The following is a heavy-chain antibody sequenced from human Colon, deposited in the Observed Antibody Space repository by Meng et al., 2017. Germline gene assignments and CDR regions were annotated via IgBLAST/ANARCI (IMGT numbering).Heavy chain of an antibody. D-gene: IGHD5-18*01. CDR1: GDSVSSNTAA. CDR3: ARDHGYSYGLPLDY. V-gene: IGHV6-1*01. CDR2: TYYRSKWYN. J-gene: IGHJ4*02. Sequence: QVQLQQSGPGLVKPSQTLSLTCVISGDSVSSNTAAWNWIRQSPSRGLEWLGRTYYRSKWYNEYAASVKSRMTFNADTSKNQVSLQVNSVTPEDTAVYYCARDHGYSYGLPLDYWGQGILVTVSS.